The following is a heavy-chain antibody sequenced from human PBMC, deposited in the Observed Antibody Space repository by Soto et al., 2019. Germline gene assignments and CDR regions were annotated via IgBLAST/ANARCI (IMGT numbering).Heavy chain of an antibody. CDR2: ISYHGRDE. V-gene: IGHV3-30*04. Sequence: PGGSLRLSCAASGFTFTSYAMHWVRQAPGKGLEWVAAISYHGRDEYYADSVKGRFSISRDNSKNTLNLQMNSLGAEDTAVYYCARGRFSTTLYAGFDPWGQGTLVTVYS. CDR3: ARGRFSTTLYAGFDP. J-gene: IGHJ5*02. D-gene: IGHD2-2*01. CDR1: GFTFTSYA.